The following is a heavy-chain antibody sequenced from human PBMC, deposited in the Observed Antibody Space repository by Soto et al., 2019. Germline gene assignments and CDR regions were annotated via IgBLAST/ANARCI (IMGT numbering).Heavy chain of an antibody. V-gene: IGHV1-18*01. D-gene: IGHD2-21*02. J-gene: IGHJ4*02. CDR1: GYTFTTFG. CDR3: ARSIVVVTALDY. Sequence: APVKVSCKTSGYTFTTFGISWVRQAPGQGLEWMGWINTDKGKTTYAQKFQGRVTITTDTSASTAYMELRSLRSEDTAVYYCARSIVVVTALDYWGQGTLVTVSS. CDR2: INTDKGKT.